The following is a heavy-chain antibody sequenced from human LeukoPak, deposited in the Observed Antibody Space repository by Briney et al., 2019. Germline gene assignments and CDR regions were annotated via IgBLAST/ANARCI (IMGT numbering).Heavy chain of an antibody. D-gene: IGHD3-9*01. J-gene: IGHJ3*02. CDR1: GGSISSGSYY. CDR2: IYTSGST. Sequence: SSETLSLTCTVSGGSISSGSYYRSWIRQPAGKGLEWIGRIYTSGSTNYNPSLKSRVTISVDTSKNQFSLKLSSVTAADTAVYYCASLRYFDWSYMMDAFDIWGQGTMVTVSS. V-gene: IGHV4-61*02. CDR3: ASLRYFDWSYMMDAFDI.